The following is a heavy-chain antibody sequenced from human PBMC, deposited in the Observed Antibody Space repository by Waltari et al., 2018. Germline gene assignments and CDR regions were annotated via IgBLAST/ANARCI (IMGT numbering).Heavy chain of an antibody. CDR3: AKGPYSDSSEWFDP. CDR2: ISGSGGRT. V-gene: IGHV3-23*01. D-gene: IGHD1-26*01. CDR1: GFTFRNYA. J-gene: IGHJ5*02. Sequence: EVQLLESGGGLVQPGGSLRLSCAASGFTFRNYAVGWVRQAPGNGLEWVSSISGSGGRTYYADPVKGRFTISRDNSKNMLYLQMNSLRVDDTALYYCAKGPYSDSSEWFDPWGQGTLVTVSS.